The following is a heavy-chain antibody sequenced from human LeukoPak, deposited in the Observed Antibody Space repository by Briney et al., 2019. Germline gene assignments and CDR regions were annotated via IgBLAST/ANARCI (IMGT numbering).Heavy chain of an antibody. J-gene: IGHJ6*03. CDR2: INHSGST. Sequence: PGGSLRLSCAASEFTFSSYALNWVRQPPGKGLEWIGEINHSGSTNYNPSLKSRVTISVDTSKNQFSLKLSSVTAADTAVYYCAHRGDILTGYPHYSYYYMDVRGKGTTVTISS. V-gene: IGHV4-34*08. CDR3: AHRGDILTGYPHYSYYYMDV. CDR1: EFTFSSYA. D-gene: IGHD3-9*01.